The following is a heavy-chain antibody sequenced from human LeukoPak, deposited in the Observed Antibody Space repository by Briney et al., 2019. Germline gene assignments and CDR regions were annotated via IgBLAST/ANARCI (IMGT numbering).Heavy chain of an antibody. CDR3: ASRYYYDSSGFLDAFDI. CDR1: GYSFTSYW. CDR2: IYPGDSDT. Sequence: GESLKISCKGSGYSFTSYWIGWVRQMPGKGLEWMGIIYPGDSDTRYSPSFQGQVTISADKSISTAYLKWSSLKASDTAMYYCASRYYYDSSGFLDAFDIWGQGTMVTVSS. D-gene: IGHD3-22*01. V-gene: IGHV5-51*01. J-gene: IGHJ3*02.